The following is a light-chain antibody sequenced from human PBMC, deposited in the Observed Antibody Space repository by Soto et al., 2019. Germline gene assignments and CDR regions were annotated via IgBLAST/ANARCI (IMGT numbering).Light chain of an antibody. CDR1: NIGSYN. CDR2: DDR. Sequence: SYELSQPPSVSVAPGQTARITSGGNNIGSYNVYWYQQKPGLAPVRVVYDDRDRPSGIPERFSGSNSGNTAALTISRVEAGDEADYYCQVWDTTSDHFFFGTGTKVTVL. CDR3: QVWDTTSDHFF. V-gene: IGLV3-21*02. J-gene: IGLJ1*01.